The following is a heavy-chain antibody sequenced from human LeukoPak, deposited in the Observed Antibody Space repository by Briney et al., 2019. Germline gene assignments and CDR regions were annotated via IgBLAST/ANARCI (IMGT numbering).Heavy chain of an antibody. CDR3: ARLCDSSGYYYRYFDY. CDR1: GYSFTGYW. J-gene: IGHJ4*02. D-gene: IGHD3-22*01. V-gene: IGHV5-51*01. CDR2: IYPGDSNT. Sequence: GESLQISCQGSGYSFTGYWIGWVRQLPGKGLECMGIIYPGDSNTRYSPSFQGQVTISADRSISTAYLQWSSLKASDTAMYYCARLCDSSGYYYRYFDYWGQGTLVTVSS.